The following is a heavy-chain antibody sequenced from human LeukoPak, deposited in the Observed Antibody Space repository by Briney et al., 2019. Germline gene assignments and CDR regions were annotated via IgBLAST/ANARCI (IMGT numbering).Heavy chain of an antibody. Sequence: PSETLSLTCSVSGGSVSSRGYYWSWIRQHPGKGLEWVGYISDSGYTYYSASLKSRVSISVDTSNNQFSLKLSSVTAADTAVYYCARFYYYDSSGSYYCFDYWGQGTLVTVFS. D-gene: IGHD3-22*01. CDR3: ARFYYYDSSGSYYCFDY. V-gene: IGHV4-31*03. J-gene: IGHJ4*02. CDR2: ISDSGYT. CDR1: GGSVSSRGYY.